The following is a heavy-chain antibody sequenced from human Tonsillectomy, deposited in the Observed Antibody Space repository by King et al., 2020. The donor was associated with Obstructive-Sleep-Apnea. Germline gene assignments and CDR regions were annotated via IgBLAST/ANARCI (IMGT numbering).Heavy chain of an antibody. CDR1: GGSISSSSYY. Sequence: LQLQESGPGLVKPSETLSLTCTVSGGSISSSSYYWGWIRQPPGKGLEWIGSIYYSGSTYYNPSLKSRVTISVDTSKNQFSLKLSSVTAADTAVYYCARAGSIAARPVDYWGQGTLVTVSS. V-gene: IGHV4-39*07. CDR2: IYYSGST. D-gene: IGHD6-6*01. CDR3: ARAGSIAARPVDY. J-gene: IGHJ4*02.